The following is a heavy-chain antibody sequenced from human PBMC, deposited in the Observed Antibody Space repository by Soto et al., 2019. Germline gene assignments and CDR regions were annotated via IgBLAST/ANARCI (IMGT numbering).Heavy chain of an antibody. J-gene: IGHJ6*02. D-gene: IGHD3-22*01. CDR2: IYYSGST. Sequence: QVQLQESGPGLVKPSQTLSLTCTVSGGSISSGGYYWSWIRQHPGKGLEWIGYIYYSGSTYYNPSLKSRVTISVDTSKNQFSLKLSSVTAADTAVYYCARATWGFQYYDRKQYGMDVWGQGTTVTVPS. CDR3: ARATWGFQYYDRKQYGMDV. CDR1: GGSISSGGYY. V-gene: IGHV4-31*03.